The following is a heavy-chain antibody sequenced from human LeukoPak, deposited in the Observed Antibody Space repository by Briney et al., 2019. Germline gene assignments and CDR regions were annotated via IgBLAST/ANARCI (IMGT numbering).Heavy chain of an antibody. J-gene: IGHJ4*02. D-gene: IGHD3-3*01. V-gene: IGHV3-30*02. CDR1: GFTFNRYG. CDR2: IRYDSSDK. CDR3: AREGDNKYYDFWSGLDY. Sequence: GGSLRLSCTASGFTFNRYGMHWIRQPPGKGLEWVAYIRYDSSDKKYGGSVEGRLTISRDNSKNTLYLQMNSLRAEDTAVYYCAREGDNKYYDFWSGLDYWGQGTLVTVSS.